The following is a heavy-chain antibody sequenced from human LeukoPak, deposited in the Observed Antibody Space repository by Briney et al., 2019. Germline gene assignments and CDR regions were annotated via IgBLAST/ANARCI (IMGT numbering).Heavy chain of an antibody. Sequence: GGSLRLSCAASGFTFSSYGMSWVRQAPGKGLEWVSAISGSGGSTYYADSVKGRFTISRDNSKNTLYLQMNSLRAEDTAVYYCARADLLWFGELSQPIDYWGQGTLVTVSS. J-gene: IGHJ4*02. CDR3: ARADLLWFGELSQPIDY. CDR2: ISGSGGST. D-gene: IGHD3-10*01. V-gene: IGHV3-23*01. CDR1: GFTFSSYG.